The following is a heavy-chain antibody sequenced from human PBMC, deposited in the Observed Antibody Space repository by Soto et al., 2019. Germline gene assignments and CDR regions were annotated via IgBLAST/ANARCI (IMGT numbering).Heavy chain of an antibody. CDR2: IYYSGST. CDR3: ARGITMVRGVISLGYYYYMDV. Sequence: PSETLSLTCTVSGGSISSGGYYWSWIRQHPGKGLEWIGYIYYSGSTYYNPSLKSRVTISVDTSKNQFSLKLSSVTAADTAVYYCARGITMVRGVISLGYYYYMDVWGKGTTVTVSS. D-gene: IGHD3-10*01. CDR1: GGSISSGGYY. V-gene: IGHV4-31*03. J-gene: IGHJ6*03.